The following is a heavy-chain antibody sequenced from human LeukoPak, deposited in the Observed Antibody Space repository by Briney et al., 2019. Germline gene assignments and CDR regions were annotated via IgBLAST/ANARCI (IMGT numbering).Heavy chain of an antibody. J-gene: IGHJ5*02. CDR3: ARRQTYCSSTSCYYNWFDP. CDR2: INPNSGGT. D-gene: IGHD2-2*01. Sequence: ASVKVSCKASGYTFTGYYMHWVRQAPGQGLEWMGWINPNSGGTNYAQKFQGRVTMTRDTSISTAYMELSRLRSDDTAVYYCARRQTYCSSTSCYYNWFDPWGQGTLVTVSS. V-gene: IGHV1-2*02. CDR1: GYTFTGYY.